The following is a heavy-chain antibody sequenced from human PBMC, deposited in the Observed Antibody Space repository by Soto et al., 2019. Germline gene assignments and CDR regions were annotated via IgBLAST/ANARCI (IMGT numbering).Heavy chain of an antibody. CDR2: IYYSGST. CDR3: VRRGIRGEGWFDP. Sequence: SETLSLTCTVSGGSIDSTIYYWGWIRPPPGKELEWIGTIYYSGSTYYNPSLKSRVTISVDTSKNQFSVKLSSVTAADTAIYYCVRRGIRGEGWFDPWGQGTLVTVSS. D-gene: IGHD3-10*01. CDR1: GGSIDSTIYY. J-gene: IGHJ5*02. V-gene: IGHV4-39*01.